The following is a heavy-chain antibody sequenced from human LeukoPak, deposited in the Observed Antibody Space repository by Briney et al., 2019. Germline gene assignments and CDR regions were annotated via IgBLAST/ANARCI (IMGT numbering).Heavy chain of an antibody. D-gene: IGHD4-17*01. CDR1: GYTLTELS. J-gene: IGHJ4*02. Sequence: ASVKVSCKVSGYTLTELSMHWVRQAPGKGLEWMGGFDPEDGETIYAQKFQGRVTMTEDTSTDTAYMELSSLRSEDMALYYCAKGFRDTVTPHFDYWGQGTLVTVSS. CDR3: AKGFRDTVTPHFDY. V-gene: IGHV1-24*01. CDR2: FDPEDGET.